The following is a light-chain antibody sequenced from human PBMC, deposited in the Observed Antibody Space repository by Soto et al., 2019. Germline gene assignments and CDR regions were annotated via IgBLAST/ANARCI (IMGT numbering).Light chain of an antibody. CDR2: DVS. CDR3: RSYTSSSQAV. CDR1: SSDVGGYNY. Sequence: QSVLTQPASVSGSPGQSITISCTGTSSDVGGYNYVSWYQQHPGKAPKLMIYDVSNRPSGVSNRFSGSKSGNTASLTISGLQAEDEADYYCRSYTSSSQAVCGTGPKVTVL. V-gene: IGLV2-14*01. J-gene: IGLJ1*01.